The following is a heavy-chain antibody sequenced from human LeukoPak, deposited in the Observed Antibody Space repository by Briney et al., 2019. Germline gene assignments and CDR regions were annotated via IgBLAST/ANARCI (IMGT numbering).Heavy chain of an antibody. J-gene: IGHJ4*02. CDR3: ASSIVVPAAICQMEYYFDY. V-gene: IGHV1-69*05. Sequence: ASVKVSCKASGGTFSSYAISWVRQAPGQGLEWMGGIIPIFGTANYAQKFQGRVTITTDESTSTAYMELSSLRSEDTAVYYCASSIVVPAAICQMEYYFDYWGQGTLVTVSS. CDR2: IIPIFGTA. D-gene: IGHD2-2*02. CDR1: GGTFSSYA.